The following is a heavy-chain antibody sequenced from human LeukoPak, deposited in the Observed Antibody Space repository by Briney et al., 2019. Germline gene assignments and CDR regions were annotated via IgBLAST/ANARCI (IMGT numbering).Heavy chain of an antibody. V-gene: IGHV3-66*01. D-gene: IGHD4-17*01. CDR3: ARVMNGDYVSPRWHFSYYYYYMDV. J-gene: IGHJ6*03. Sequence: GGSLRLSCAASGFTVSSNYMSWVRQAPGKGLEWVSVIYSGGSTYYADSVKGRFTISRDNSKNTLYLQMNSLRAEDTAVYYCARVMNGDYVSPRWHFSYYYYYMDVWGKGTTVTISS. CDR2: IYSGGST. CDR1: GFTVSSNY.